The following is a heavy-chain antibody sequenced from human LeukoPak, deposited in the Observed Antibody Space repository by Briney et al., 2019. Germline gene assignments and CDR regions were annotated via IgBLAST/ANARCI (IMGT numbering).Heavy chain of an antibody. Sequence: GGSLRLSWAASGFIFSCYWMHWVRQAPGKGLVWVSRINTDGSSTSYADSVKGRFTISRDNAKNTLYLQMNSLRAEDTAVYYCARGGSGSLEPPLDYWGQGTLVTVSS. D-gene: IGHD6-25*01. J-gene: IGHJ4*02. CDR3: ARGGSGSLEPPLDY. V-gene: IGHV3-74*01. CDR1: GFIFSCYW. CDR2: INTDGSST.